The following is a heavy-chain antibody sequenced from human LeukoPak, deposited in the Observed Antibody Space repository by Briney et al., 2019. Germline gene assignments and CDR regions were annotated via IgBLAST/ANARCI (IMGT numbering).Heavy chain of an antibody. V-gene: IGHV4-59*01. J-gene: IGHJ5*02. Sequence: PSETLSLTCTVSGGSISSYYWSWIRQPPGKGLEWIGYIYYSGSTIYNPSLKSRVTISVDTSKNQFSLKLSSVTAADTAVYYCARVIAAAGTFMGYNWFDPWGQGTLVTVSS. CDR3: ARVIAAAGTFMGYNWFDP. CDR1: GGSISSYY. D-gene: IGHD6-13*01. CDR2: IYYSGST.